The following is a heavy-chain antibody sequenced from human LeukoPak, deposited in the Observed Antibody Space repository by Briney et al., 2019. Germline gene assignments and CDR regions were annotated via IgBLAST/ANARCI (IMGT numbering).Heavy chain of an antibody. CDR2: IYYSGST. D-gene: IGHD2-2*01. J-gene: IGHJ4*02. CDR1: GGSISSGGYY. V-gene: IGHV4-31*03. CDR3: AGGWRSTQLLLGYYFDY. Sequence: SETLSLTCTVSGGSISSGGYYWSWIRQHPGKGLEWIGYIYYSGSTYYDPSLKSRVTISVDTSKNQFSLKLSSVTAADTAVYYCAGGWRSTQLLLGYYFDYWGQGTLVTVSS.